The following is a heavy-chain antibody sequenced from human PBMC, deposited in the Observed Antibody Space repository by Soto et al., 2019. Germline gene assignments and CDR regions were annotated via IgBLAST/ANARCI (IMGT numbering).Heavy chain of an antibody. J-gene: IGHJ4*02. CDR1: GFTFGVYW. CDR2: INSDGSNT. Sequence: GGSLILSCATSGFTFGVYWMHWVRQAPGKGLVWVSRINSDGSNTMYADSVKGRFTISRDNAKNTLYLQLNSLTAEDTAVYYCARSAVSGYDYWGQGTLVTVSS. D-gene: IGHD5-12*01. CDR3: ARSAVSGYDY. V-gene: IGHV3-74*03.